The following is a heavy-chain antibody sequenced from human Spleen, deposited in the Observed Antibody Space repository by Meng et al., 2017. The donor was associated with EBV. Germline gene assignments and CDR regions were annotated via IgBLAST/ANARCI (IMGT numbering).Heavy chain of an antibody. Sequence: QGPRHPAGPELVKPSETRSLTCSVSGGSIYAYYWNWIRQPPGKALEWIGYAYYTGRTNYNPSLKSRVTISLDTAKNEFSLDLSSVTAADTAVYYCARNGYDLYFDSWGQGSLVTVSS. CDR1: GGSIYAYY. CDR2: AYYTGRT. J-gene: IGHJ4*02. V-gene: IGHV4-59*01. D-gene: IGHD5-12*01. CDR3: ARNGYDLYFDS.